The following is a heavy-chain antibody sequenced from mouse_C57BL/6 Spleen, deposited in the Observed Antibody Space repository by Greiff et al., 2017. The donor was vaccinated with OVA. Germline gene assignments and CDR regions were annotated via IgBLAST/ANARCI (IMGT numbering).Heavy chain of an antibody. Sequence: LQESGAELVRPGASVKMSCKASGYTFTSYNMHWVKQTPRQGLEWIGAIYPGNGDTSYNQKFKGKATLTVDKSSSTAYMQLSSLTSEDSAVYFCARGHYYGSSYDYAMDYWGQGTSVTVSS. V-gene: IGHV1-12*01. CDR2: IYPGNGDT. CDR3: ARGHYYGSSYDYAMDY. J-gene: IGHJ4*01. CDR1: GYTFTSYN. D-gene: IGHD1-1*01.